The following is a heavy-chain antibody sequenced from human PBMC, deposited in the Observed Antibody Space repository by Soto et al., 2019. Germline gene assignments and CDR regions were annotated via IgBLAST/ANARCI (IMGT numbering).Heavy chain of an antibody. V-gene: IGHV4-39*01. Sequence: SETLDLTCTVSGGSISSSSYYWGWIRQPPGKGLEWIGSIYYSGSTYYNPSLKSRVTISVDTSKNQFSLKLSSVTAADTAVYYCARHVSNYDFWSGYYYGMDVWGQGTTVTVSS. J-gene: IGHJ6*02. D-gene: IGHD3-3*01. CDR2: IYYSGST. CDR1: GGSISSSSYY. CDR3: ARHVSNYDFWSGYYYGMDV.